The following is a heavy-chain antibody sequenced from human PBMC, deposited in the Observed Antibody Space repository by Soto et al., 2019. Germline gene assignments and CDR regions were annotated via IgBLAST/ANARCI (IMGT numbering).Heavy chain of an antibody. J-gene: IGHJ6*02. CDR2: IIPIFGTA. CDR3: AREQLMRSIVWWLCGMDV. Sequence: QVQLVQSGAEVKKPGSSVKVSCKASGGTFSSYAISWVRQAPGQGLEWMGGIIPIFGTANYAQKFQGRVTITADESTSTAYMELSSLRSEDTAVYYCAREQLMRSIVWWLCGMDVWGQGTTVTVSS. V-gene: IGHV1-69*01. D-gene: IGHD2-21*01. CDR1: GGTFSSYA.